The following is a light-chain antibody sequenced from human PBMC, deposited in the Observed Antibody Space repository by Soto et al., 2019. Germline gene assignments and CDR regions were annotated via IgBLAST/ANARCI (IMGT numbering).Light chain of an antibody. J-gene: IGLJ1*01. CDR1: SSDVAGYNF. CDR2: EVS. CDR3: SSSTTNSPFV. Sequence: QSALTQPASVSRSPGQSITISCTGTSSDVAGYNFVSWYQQHPGKAPKLIIYEVSNRPSGISNRFSGSKSGNTASLTISGLQADDEADYYCSSSTTNSPFVFGPGTK. V-gene: IGLV2-14*01.